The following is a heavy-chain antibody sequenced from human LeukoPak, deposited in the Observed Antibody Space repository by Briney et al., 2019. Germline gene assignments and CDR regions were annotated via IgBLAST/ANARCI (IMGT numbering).Heavy chain of an antibody. J-gene: IGHJ4*02. CDR3: ARDPDDYGDYSYFDY. Sequence: GRSLRLSCAASGFTFSSYGMHWVRQAPGKGLEWVAVIWYDGSNKYYADSVKGRFTISRDNSKNTLFLQMNSLRAEDTAVYYCARDPDDYGDYSYFDYWGQGTLVTVSS. V-gene: IGHV3-33*01. CDR2: IWYDGSNK. CDR1: GFTFSSYG. D-gene: IGHD4-17*01.